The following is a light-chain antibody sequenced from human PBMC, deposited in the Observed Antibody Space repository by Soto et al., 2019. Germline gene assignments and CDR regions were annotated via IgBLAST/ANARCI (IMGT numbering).Light chain of an antibody. CDR1: QGIGNA. J-gene: IGKJ1*01. CDR2: GAS. CDR3: LQDINYPWT. Sequence: AFQMTQSPCFMSASLGDRITSSCRASQGIGNALGWYQQKPGKPPKVLIYGASNLQSGVPPRFSGSGSGTDFTLAISSLQPEDSATYYCLQDINYPWTFGQGTKVDIK. V-gene: IGKV1-6*01.